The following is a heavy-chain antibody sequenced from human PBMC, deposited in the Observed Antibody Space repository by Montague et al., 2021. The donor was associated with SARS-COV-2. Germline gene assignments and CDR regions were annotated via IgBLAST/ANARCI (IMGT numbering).Heavy chain of an antibody. CDR2: ISYRGDP. CDR1: GGSISSSNYY. Sequence: SETLSLTCTVSGGSISSSNYYWGWVRQPPGKGLEWIGSISYRGDPYYNPSLKSRLTISVDTSQNQFSLKLSSVTAADTAVYYCAEPLATGNYYYWGQGTLVTVSS. V-gene: IGHV4-39*01. D-gene: IGHD1-1*01. J-gene: IGHJ4*02. CDR3: AEPLATGNYYY.